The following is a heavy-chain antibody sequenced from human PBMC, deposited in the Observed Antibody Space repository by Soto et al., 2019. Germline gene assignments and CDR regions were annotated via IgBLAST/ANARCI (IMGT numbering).Heavy chain of an antibody. V-gene: IGHV4-61*08. D-gene: IGHD3-10*01. CDR2: IYYSGST. CDR1: GGSISSGGYY. J-gene: IGHJ6*02. CDR3: AGQPTAGSYYDLGSYYYYYAMDV. Sequence: SETLSLTCTVSGGSISSGGYYWSWIRQPPGKGLEWIGYIYYSGSTNYNPSLKSRVTISVDTSKNQFSLKLSSVTAADTAVYYCAGQPTAGSYYDLGSYYYYYAMDVWGQGTTVTVSS.